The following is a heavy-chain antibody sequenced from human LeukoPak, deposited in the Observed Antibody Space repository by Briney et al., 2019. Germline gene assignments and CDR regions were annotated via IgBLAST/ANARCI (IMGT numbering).Heavy chain of an antibody. CDR1: GGSISGSSYY. Sequence: PSETLSLTCTVSGGSISGSSYYWGWIRQPPGKGLEWIGSIYNSGSTYYNPSLKSRVTISVDTSKNQFSLRLSSVTAADAAVYYCVRDRELNYWGQGTLVTVSS. V-gene: IGHV4-39*07. J-gene: IGHJ4*02. CDR3: VRDRELNY. D-gene: IGHD1-26*01. CDR2: IYNSGST.